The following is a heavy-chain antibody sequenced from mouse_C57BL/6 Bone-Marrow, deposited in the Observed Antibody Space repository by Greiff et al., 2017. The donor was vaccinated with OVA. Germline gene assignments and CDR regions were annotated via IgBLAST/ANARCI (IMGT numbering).Heavy chain of an antibody. V-gene: IGHV1-75*01. CDR1: GYTFTDYY. CDR3: AAITTVVHDV. CDR2: IFPGSGST. J-gene: IGHJ1*03. Sequence: VQLQQSGPELVKPGASVKISCKASGYTFTDYYINWVKQRPGQGLEWIGWIFPGSGSTYYNEKFKGKATLTVDKSSSTAYMLRSSLTSEDSAVYFCAAITTVVHDVWGTGTTVTVSS. D-gene: IGHD1-1*01.